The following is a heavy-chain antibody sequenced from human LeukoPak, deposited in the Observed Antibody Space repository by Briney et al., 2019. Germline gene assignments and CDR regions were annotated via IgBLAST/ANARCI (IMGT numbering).Heavy chain of an antibody. CDR2: INAGNGNT. Sequence: ASVKVSCKASGYTFTSYAMHWVRQAPGQRLEWMGWINAGNGNTKYSQKFQGRVTIARDTSASTDYMELSSLRSEDTAVYYCARYSAYCGGDCYPAHDAFDIWGQGTMVTVSS. D-gene: IGHD2-21*01. J-gene: IGHJ3*02. V-gene: IGHV1-3*01. CDR1: GYTFTSYA. CDR3: ARYSAYCGGDCYPAHDAFDI.